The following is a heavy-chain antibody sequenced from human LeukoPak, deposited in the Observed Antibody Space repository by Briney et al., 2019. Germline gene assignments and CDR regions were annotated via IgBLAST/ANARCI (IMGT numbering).Heavy chain of an antibody. V-gene: IGHV3-53*01. Sequence: GGSLRLSCAVSGFTFSGFWMSWSRQAPGKGLEWVSVIYSGGSTYYADSVKGRFTISRDNSKNTLYLQMNSLRAEDTAVYYCATRSPQENDYYYGMDVWGQGTTVTVSS. J-gene: IGHJ6*02. D-gene: IGHD6-19*01. CDR3: ATRSPQENDYYYGMDV. CDR2: IYSGGST. CDR1: GFTFSGFW.